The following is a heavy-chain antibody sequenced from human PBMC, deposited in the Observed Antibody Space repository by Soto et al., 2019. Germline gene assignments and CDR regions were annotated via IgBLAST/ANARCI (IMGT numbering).Heavy chain of an antibody. CDR1: GGSISSSSYY. V-gene: IGHV4-39*01. CDR3: ARQYYDILTGSSSAGAHYYYGMDV. J-gene: IGHJ6*02. CDR2: IYYSGST. D-gene: IGHD3-9*01. Sequence: SETLSLTCTVSGGSISSSSYYWGWIRQPPGKGLEWIGSIYYSGSTYYNPSLKSRVTISVDTSKNQFSLKLSSVTAADTAVYYCARQYYDILTGSSSAGAHYYYGMDVWGQGTTVTVSS.